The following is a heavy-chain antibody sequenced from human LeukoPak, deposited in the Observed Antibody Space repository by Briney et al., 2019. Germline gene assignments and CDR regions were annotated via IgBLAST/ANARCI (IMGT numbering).Heavy chain of an antibody. J-gene: IGHJ4*02. CDR3: ARTVPASALDY. Sequence: SETLSLTCAVYGGSFSGYYWSWIRQPPGKGLEWIGEINHSGSTNYNPSLKSRVTISVDTSKNQFSLKLSSVTTADTAVYYCARTVPASALDYWGQGTLVTVSS. CDR1: GGSFSGYY. V-gene: IGHV4-34*01. CDR2: INHSGST.